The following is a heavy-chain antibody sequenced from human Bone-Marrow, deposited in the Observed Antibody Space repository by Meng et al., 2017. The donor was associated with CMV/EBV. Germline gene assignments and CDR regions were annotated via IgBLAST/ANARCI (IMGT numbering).Heavy chain of an antibody. J-gene: IGHJ6*02. Sequence: GESLKISCAASGFTFSSYAMHWVRQAPGKGLEWVAVISYDGSNKYYADSVKGRFTISRDNSKNTLYLQMNSLRAEDTAVYYCAKQYGMDVWGQGTTVTVSS. V-gene: IGHV3-30-3*02. CDR3: AKQYGMDV. CDR1: GFTFSSYA. CDR2: ISYDGSNK.